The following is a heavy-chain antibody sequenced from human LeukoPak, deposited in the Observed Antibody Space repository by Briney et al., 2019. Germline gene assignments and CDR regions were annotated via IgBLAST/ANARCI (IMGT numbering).Heavy chain of an antibody. J-gene: IGHJ4*02. D-gene: IGHD3-16*01. CDR3: ARAFPDYANDY. CDR2: IYHSGST. Sequence: PSETLSLTCTVSGGSISSSSYYWGWIRQPPGKGLEWIGEIYHSGSTNYNPSLKSRVTISVDKSKNQFSLKLSSVTAADTAVYYCARAFPDYANDYWGQGTLVTVSS. CDR1: GGSISSSSYY. V-gene: IGHV4-39*07.